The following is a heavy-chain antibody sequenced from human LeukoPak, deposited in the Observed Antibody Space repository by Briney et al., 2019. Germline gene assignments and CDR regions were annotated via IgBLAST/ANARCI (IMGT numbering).Heavy chain of an antibody. D-gene: IGHD3-3*01. CDR3: ARVDTIFGVVTNFDY. J-gene: IGHJ4*02. CDR1: GGSFSGYY. V-gene: IGHV4-34*01. CDR2: INHSGST. Sequence: SETLSLTCAVYGGSFSGYYWSWIRQPPGKGLEWIGEINHSGSTNYNPSLKSRVTISVDTSKNQFSLKLSSVTAADTAVYYCARVDTIFGVVTNFDYWGQGTLVTVSS.